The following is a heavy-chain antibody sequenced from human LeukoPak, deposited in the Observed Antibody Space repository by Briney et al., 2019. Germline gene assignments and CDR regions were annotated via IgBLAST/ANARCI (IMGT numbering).Heavy chain of an antibody. CDR1: GFTFSSYA. CDR3: TTDVSDSVVRGVFP. D-gene: IGHD3-10*01. CDR2: IKSKTDGGTT. Sequence: GGSLRLSCAASGFTFSSYAMSWVRQAPGQGLEWVGRIKSKTDGGTTDYAAPVKGRLTIARENSKNTRYLQMSSLKTEDTAVYYCTTDVSDSVVRGVFPWGQGTLVTVSS. V-gene: IGHV3-15*01. J-gene: IGHJ5*02.